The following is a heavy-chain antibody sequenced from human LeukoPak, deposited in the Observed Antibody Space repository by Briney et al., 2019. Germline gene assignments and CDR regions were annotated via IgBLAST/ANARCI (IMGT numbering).Heavy chain of an antibody. CDR2: ISTSSSYI. Sequence: PGGSLRLSCAASGFAFSSYNMNWVRQAPGKGLEWVSSISTSSSYIYYADSVKGRFTISRDNAKNSLFLKMNSLRAEDTAVYYCARGPYYYDTSGYYSGYWGQGTLVTVSS. D-gene: IGHD3-22*01. V-gene: IGHV3-21*01. CDR3: ARGPYYYDTSGYYSGY. J-gene: IGHJ4*02. CDR1: GFAFSSYN.